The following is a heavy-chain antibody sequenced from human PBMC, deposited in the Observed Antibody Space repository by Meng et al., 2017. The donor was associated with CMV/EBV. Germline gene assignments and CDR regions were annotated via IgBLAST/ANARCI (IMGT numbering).Heavy chain of an antibody. CDR3: AKDRGYRTYNGMDV. Sequence: GESLKISCAASEIAFSSYAMNWVRQPPGKGLEWVSGISGRGDNTHYADSVKGRFTISRDNSRTTLFLQMTSLRAEDTAVYYCAKDRGYRTYNGMDVWGQGTTVTVSS. CDR1: EIAFSSYA. D-gene: IGHD3-10*01. CDR2: ISGRGDNT. J-gene: IGHJ6*02. V-gene: IGHV3-23*01.